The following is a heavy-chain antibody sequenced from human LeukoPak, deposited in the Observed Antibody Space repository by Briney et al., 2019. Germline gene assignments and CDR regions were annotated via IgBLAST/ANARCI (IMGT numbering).Heavy chain of an antibody. J-gene: IGHJ4*02. Sequence: ASVKVSCKASGDTFTGYYMHWVRQAPGQGLEWMGRINPSSGGTNYAQKFQGRVTMTRDTSISTAYMELSRLRSDDTAVYYCASGYYDSFRFDYWGQGTLVTVSS. CDR3: ASGYYDSFRFDY. CDR1: GDTFTGYY. V-gene: IGHV1-2*06. CDR2: INPSSGGT. D-gene: IGHD3-22*01.